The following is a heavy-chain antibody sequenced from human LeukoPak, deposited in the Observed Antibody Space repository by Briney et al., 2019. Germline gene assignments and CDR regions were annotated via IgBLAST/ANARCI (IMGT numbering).Heavy chain of an antibody. CDR1: GGSFSGYY. J-gene: IGHJ4*02. CDR3: ARVGYSYGYDY. Sequence: PSETLSLTCAVYGGSFSGYYWSWIRQPPGKGLEWIVEINHSGRTNYNPSLKSRVTISVDTSKNKSSLKLSSVTAADTAVYYCARVGYSYGYDYWGQGTLVTVSS. D-gene: IGHD5-18*01. V-gene: IGHV4-34*01. CDR2: INHSGRT.